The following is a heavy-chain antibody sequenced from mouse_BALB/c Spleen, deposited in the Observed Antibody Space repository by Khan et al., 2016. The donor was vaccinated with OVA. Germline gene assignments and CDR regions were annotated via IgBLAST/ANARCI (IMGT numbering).Heavy chain of an antibody. Sequence: VQLKESGAELVRPGALVNLSCKASGFNIKDYYMHWVKQRPEQGLEWIGWIDPENGNTIYDPKFQGKASITSDTSSNNAYLQLSSQTYEDTAVYYCARDGYAPWFAYWGQGTLVTGSA. J-gene: IGHJ3*01. CDR3: ARDGYAPWFAY. V-gene: IGHV14-1*02. D-gene: IGHD2-2*01. CDR1: GFNIKDYY. CDR2: IDPENGNT.